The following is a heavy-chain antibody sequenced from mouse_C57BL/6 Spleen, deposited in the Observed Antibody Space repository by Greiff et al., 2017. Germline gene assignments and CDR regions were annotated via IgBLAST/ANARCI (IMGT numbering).Heavy chain of an antibody. CDR1: GYTFTDHT. Sequence: VQGVESDAELVKPGASVKISCKVSGYTFTDHTIHWMKQRPEQGLEWIGYIYPRDGSTKYNEKFKGKATLTADKSSSTAYMQLNSLTSEDSAVYFCARDYGSSRGYAMDYWGQGTSVTVSS. CDR2: IYPRDGST. D-gene: IGHD1-1*01. V-gene: IGHV1-78*01. J-gene: IGHJ4*01. CDR3: ARDYGSSRGYAMDY.